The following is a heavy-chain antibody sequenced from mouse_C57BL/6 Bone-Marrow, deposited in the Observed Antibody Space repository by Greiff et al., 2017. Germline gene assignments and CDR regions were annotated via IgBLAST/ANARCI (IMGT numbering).Heavy chain of an antibody. J-gene: IGHJ3*01. CDR3: ARGGSYYYGSSSWFAY. V-gene: IGHV1-80*01. CDR2: IYPGDGDT. CDR1: GYAFSSYW. D-gene: IGHD1-1*01. Sequence: VQLVESGAELVKPGASVKISCKASGYAFSSYWMNWVKQRPGTGLEWIGQIYPGDGDTNYNGKFKGKATLTADKSSSTAYMQLSSLTSEDSAVYFCARGGSYYYGSSSWFAYWGQGTLVTVSA.